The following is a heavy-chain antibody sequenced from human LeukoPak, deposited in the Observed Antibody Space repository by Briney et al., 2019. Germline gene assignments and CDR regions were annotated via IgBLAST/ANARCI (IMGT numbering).Heavy chain of an antibody. V-gene: IGHV3-23*01. CDR2: ISGSGGST. Sequence: GGSLRLSCAASGFTFSSYAMNWVRQAPGKGLEWVSAISGSGGSTYYTDSVKGRFTISRDNSKNTLYLQMNSLRAEDTAVYYCAKGFYHVGATTVYDYWGQGTLVTVSS. CDR3: AKGFYHVGATTVYDY. J-gene: IGHJ4*02. D-gene: IGHD1-26*01. CDR1: GFTFSSYA.